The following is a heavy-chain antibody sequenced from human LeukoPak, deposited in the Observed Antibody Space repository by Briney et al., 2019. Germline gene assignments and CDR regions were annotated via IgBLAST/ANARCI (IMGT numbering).Heavy chain of an antibody. J-gene: IGHJ3*02. CDR2: FDPEDGET. CDR3: ATVTPPLIAVAGLDAFDI. V-gene: IGHV1-24*01. Sequence: GASVKVSCKVSGYTLTELSMHWVRQAPGKGLEWMGGFDPEDGETIYAQKFQGRVTMTEDTSTDTAYMELSSLRSEDTAVYYCATVTPPLIAVAGLDAFDIWGQGTMVTVSS. CDR1: GYTLTELS. D-gene: IGHD6-19*01.